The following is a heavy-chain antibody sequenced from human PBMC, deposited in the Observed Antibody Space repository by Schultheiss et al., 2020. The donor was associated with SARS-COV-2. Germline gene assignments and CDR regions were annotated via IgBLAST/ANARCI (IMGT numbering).Heavy chain of an antibody. V-gene: IGHV5-51*01. CDR3: ARSGIVATIDPVTYYYYYYGMDV. CDR2: IYPGDSDT. J-gene: IGHJ6*02. CDR1: GYSFTSYW. Sequence: GGSLRLSCKGSGYSFTSYWIGWVRQMPGKGLEWMGIIYPGDSDTRYSPSFQGQVTISADKSISTAYLQWSSLKASDTAMYYCARSGIVATIDPVTYYYYYYGMDVWGQGTTVTVSS. D-gene: IGHD5-12*01.